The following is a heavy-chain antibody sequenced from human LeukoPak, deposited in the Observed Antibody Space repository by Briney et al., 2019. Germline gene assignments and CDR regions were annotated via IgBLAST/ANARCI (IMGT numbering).Heavy chain of an antibody. CDR3: ARRYCSSSSCTLDY. CDR2: INWNGGST. V-gene: IGHV3-20*04. Sequence: PGGSLRLSCAASGFTFDDYGMSWVRQAPGKGLEWVSGINWNGGSTGYADSVKGRFTISRDNAENSLYLQMNSLRAEDTAVYYCARRYCSSSSCTLDYWGQGTLVTVSS. CDR1: GFTFDDYG. D-gene: IGHD2-2*01. J-gene: IGHJ4*02.